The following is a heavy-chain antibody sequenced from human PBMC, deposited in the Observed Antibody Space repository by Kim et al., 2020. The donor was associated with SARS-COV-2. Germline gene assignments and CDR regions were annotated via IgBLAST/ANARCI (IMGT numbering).Heavy chain of an antibody. CDR1: GGSFSGYY. D-gene: IGHD6-6*01. Sequence: SETLSLTCAVYGGSFSGYYWSWIRQPPGKGLEWIGEINHSGSTNYNPSLKSRVTISVDTSKNQFSLKLSSVTAADTAVYYCARGTRAARFLNWGQGTLVTVSS. CDR2: INHSGST. V-gene: IGHV4-34*01. CDR3: ARGTRAARFLN. J-gene: IGHJ4*02.